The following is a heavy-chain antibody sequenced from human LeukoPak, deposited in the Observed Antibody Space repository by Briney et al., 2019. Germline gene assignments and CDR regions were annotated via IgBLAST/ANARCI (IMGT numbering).Heavy chain of an antibody. CDR1: GYTFTSYA. Sequence: ASVKVSCKASGYTFTSYAMHWVRQAPGQRLEWMGWINAGNGNTKYSQKFQGRVTITRDTSASTAYMELSSLRSEDTAVYYCARTSWFGESLYYFDYWGQGTLVIVSS. D-gene: IGHD3-10*01. J-gene: IGHJ4*02. CDR3: ARTSWFGESLYYFDY. V-gene: IGHV1-3*01. CDR2: INAGNGNT.